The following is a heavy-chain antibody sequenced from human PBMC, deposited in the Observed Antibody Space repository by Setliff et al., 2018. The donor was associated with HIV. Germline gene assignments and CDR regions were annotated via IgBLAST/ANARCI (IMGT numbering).Heavy chain of an antibody. CDR3: ARRFGEVYDWIDP. J-gene: IGHJ5*02. D-gene: IGHD3-10*01. V-gene: IGHV4-4*09. CDR1: GGSISSFY. Sequence: SETLSLTCTVSGGSISSFYWGWIRQPPGKGPEWIGYINSSGRTNYNPSLKGRVTISLDTSKNRFSLRLNSVTAADTAVYYCARRFGEVYDWIDPWGQGTLVTVSS. CDR2: INSSGRT.